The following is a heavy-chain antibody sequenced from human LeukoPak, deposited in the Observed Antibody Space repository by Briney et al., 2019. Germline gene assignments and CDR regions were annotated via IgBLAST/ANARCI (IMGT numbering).Heavy chain of an antibody. J-gene: IGHJ4*02. V-gene: IGHV4-59*01. Sequence: PSETLSLTCTVSGGSISSYYWSWIRQPPGKGLEWIGYIYYSGSTNYNPSLKSRVTISVDTSKNQFSLKLSSVTAADTAVYYCARDRHGSGSYLGYWGQGTLVTVSS. D-gene: IGHD3-10*01. CDR1: GGSISSYY. CDR2: IYYSGST. CDR3: ARDRHGSGSYLGY.